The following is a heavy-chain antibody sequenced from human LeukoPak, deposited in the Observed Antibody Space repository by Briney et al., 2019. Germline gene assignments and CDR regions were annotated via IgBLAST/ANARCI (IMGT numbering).Heavy chain of an antibody. CDR3: ASPLGYCSSTNCYGDY. J-gene: IGHJ4*02. CDR2: IYYSGVT. CDR1: GGSISSSSYY. D-gene: IGHD2-2*01. V-gene: IGHV4-39*01. Sequence: SETLSLTCTVSGGSISSSSYYWGWIRQPPGKGLEWIGSIYYSGVTYYNPSLESRVTILVDTSKNQFSLKLSSVTAADTAVYYCASPLGYCSSTNCYGDYWGQGTLVTVSS.